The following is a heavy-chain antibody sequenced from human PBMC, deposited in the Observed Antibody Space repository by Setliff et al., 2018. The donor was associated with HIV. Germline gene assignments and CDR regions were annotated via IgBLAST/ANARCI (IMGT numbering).Heavy chain of an antibody. Sequence: SETLSLTCTVSGGSIISSSYYWGWIRLPPGKGLEWIGSMYYRGTTYNNPSLKSRVTFSADTSKNQFSLNLNSVTATDTAVYFCARQGLTMDPGVPAPILYFFDYWGQGILVTVSS. V-gene: IGHV4-39*01. D-gene: IGHD3-10*01. J-gene: IGHJ4*02. CDR1: GGSIISSSYY. CDR3: ARQGLTMDPGVPAPILYFFDY. CDR2: MYYRGTT.